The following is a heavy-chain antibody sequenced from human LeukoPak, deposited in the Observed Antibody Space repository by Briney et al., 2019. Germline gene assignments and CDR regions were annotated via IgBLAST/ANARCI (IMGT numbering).Heavy chain of an antibody. Sequence: PSETLSLTCTVSGGSITNSSYSWGWIRQPPGKGLEWIGIVSYGGSTHYNPSLRSRVYISVDTSKNQFSLKLSSVTAADTAVYYCARHSGLGVVSPYSDYWGQGTLVTVSS. CDR3: ARHSGLGVVSPYSDY. D-gene: IGHD2-21*01. V-gene: IGHV4-39*01. J-gene: IGHJ4*02. CDR1: GGSITNSSYS. CDR2: VSYGGST.